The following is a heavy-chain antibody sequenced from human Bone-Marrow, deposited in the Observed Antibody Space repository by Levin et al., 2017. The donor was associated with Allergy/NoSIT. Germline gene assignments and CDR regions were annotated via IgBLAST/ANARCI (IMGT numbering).Heavy chain of an antibody. CDR1: GFTFDDYA. J-gene: IGHJ6*02. V-gene: IGHV3-9*01. Sequence: PGGSLRLSCAASGFTFDDYAMHWVRQAPGKGLEWVSGISWNSGSIDYADSVKGRFTISRDNAKNSLYLQMNSLRAEDTALYYCAKDGLRYFDWLFDGYGMDVWGQGTTVTVSS. CDR2: ISWNSGSI. D-gene: IGHD3-9*01. CDR3: AKDGLRYFDWLFDGYGMDV.